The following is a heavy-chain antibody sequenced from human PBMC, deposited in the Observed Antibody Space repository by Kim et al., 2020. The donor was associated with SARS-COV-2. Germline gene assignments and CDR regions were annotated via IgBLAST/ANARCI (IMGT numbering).Heavy chain of an antibody. J-gene: IGHJ6*02. Sequence: GGSLRLSCAASGFTFSNYYMSWVRQAPGKGLEWVSGISSSGSNIYYADSVKGRFTISRDNAKNTLYLQMNSLRAEDTAIYYCAKYRRSMDGWGQGTLVNV. CDR2: ISSSGSNI. V-gene: IGHV3-23*01. CDR3: AKYRRSMDG. D-gene: IGHD4-4*01. CDR1: GFTFSNYY.